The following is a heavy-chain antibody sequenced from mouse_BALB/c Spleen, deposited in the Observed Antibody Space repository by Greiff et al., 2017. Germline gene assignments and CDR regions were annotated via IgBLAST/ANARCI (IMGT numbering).Heavy chain of an antibody. CDR1: GFTFSSYA. CDR2: ISSGGRT. D-gene: IGHD1-1*01. J-gene: IGHJ1*01. V-gene: IGHV5-6-5*01. CDR3: ARAYYYGSRDWYFDV. Sequence: EVKLMESGGGLVKPGGSLKLSCAASGFTFSSYAMSWVRQTPEKRLEWVASISSGGRTYYPDSVKGRFTISRDNARNILYLQMSSLRSEDTAMYYCARAYYYGSRDWYFDVWGAGTTVTVSS.